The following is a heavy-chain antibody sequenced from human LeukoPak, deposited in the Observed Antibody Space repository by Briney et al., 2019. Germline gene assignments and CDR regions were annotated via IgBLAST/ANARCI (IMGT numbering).Heavy chain of an antibody. D-gene: IGHD3-16*01. CDR2: IYSGGST. CDR1: GFTFSSYS. V-gene: IGHV3-53*01. J-gene: IGHJ4*02. Sequence: GGFLRLSCAASGFTFSSYSMSWVRQAPGKGLEWVSVIYSGGSTYYADSVKGRFTISRDNSKNTLYLQMNSLRAEDTAVYYCASLPLLDDYVWGSSDHFDYWGQGTLVTVSS. CDR3: ASLPLLDDYVWGSSDHFDY.